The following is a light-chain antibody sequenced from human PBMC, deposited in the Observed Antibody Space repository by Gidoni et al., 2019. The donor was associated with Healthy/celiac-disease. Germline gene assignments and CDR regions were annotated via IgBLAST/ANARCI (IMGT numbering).Light chain of an antibody. CDR3: QQYYSTPYT. Sequence: DIVMTQSPDSLAVSLGERATIHFKSSQSVLYSSNNTNYLAWYQQKPGQPPKLLIYWASTWESGVPDRFSGSGSGTDFTLTISSLQAEDVAVYYCQQYYSTPYTFGQGTKLEIK. J-gene: IGKJ2*01. CDR2: WAS. CDR1: QSVLYSSNNTNY. V-gene: IGKV4-1*01.